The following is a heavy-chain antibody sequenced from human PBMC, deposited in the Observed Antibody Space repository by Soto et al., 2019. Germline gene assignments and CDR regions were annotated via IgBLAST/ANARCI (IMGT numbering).Heavy chain of an antibody. V-gene: IGHV4-39*01. CDR3: ARHEMGAAADRTLTY. J-gene: IGHJ4*02. D-gene: IGHD6-13*01. CDR2: IYYSGIT. CDR1: GGSVRSSSYY. Sequence: QLRLQESGPGLVKSSETLSLTCTISGGSVRSSSYYWGWIRQPPGKGLGWIASIYYSGITHNHPAFRSGVTMSIDTYTNQVSLQMNSSTAAYTAVYYCARHEMGAAADRTLTYWGQGTLVTVSS.